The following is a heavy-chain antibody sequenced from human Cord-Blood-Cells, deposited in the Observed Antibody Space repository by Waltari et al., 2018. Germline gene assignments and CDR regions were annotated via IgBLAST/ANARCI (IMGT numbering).Heavy chain of an antibody. Sequence: LQLQESVPGLVKPSETLSLTSTLSGGPLSSSSYYWRWLRPPPGKGLEWLGSIYFSGSTYYNPSLESRVTISVDTSKNQFSLKLSSVTAADTAVYYCARVTDGITIFGVVIDYWGQGTLVTVSS. V-gene: IGHV4-39*01. CDR3: ARVTDGITIFGVVIDY. CDR1: GGPLSSSSYY. D-gene: IGHD3-3*01. J-gene: IGHJ4*02. CDR2: IYFSGST.